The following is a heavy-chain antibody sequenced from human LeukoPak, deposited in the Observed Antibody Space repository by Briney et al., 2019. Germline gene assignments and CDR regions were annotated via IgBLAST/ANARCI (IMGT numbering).Heavy chain of an antibody. J-gene: IGHJ4*02. D-gene: IGHD3-22*01. CDR2: ISGSGGTT. Sequence: GGSLRLSRAASGFTFSSYAMSWVRQAPGKGLEWVSAISGSGGTTYYADSVKGRFTISRDNSKNTLYLQMNSLRAEDTAVYYCAKSSGYYPLNTQEDYWGQGTLVTVSS. CDR1: GFTFSSYA. V-gene: IGHV3-23*01. CDR3: AKSSGYYPLNTQEDY.